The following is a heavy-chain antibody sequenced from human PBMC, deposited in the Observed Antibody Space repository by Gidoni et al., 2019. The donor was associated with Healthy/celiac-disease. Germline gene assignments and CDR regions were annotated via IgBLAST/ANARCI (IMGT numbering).Heavy chain of an antibody. J-gene: IGHJ5*02. CDR3: ARGSHDCGVWTAWFDP. Sequence: QVQLQQWGAGLLKPSETLSPTGAVYGGSFTGYSWSWIRQPPGKGLEWIGEIIHSGSTNYNPSLKGQVTRSLDTSKTQFSLKLSSVTAADAAVYYCARGSHDCGVWTAWFDPWGQGTLVTVSS. D-gene: IGHD4-17*01. V-gene: IGHV4-34*01. CDR2: IIHSGST. CDR1: GGSFTGYS.